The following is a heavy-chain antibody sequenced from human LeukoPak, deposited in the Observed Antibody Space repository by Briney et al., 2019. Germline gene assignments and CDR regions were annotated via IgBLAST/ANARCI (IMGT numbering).Heavy chain of an antibody. D-gene: IGHD3-10*01. V-gene: IGHV1-24*01. Sequence: ASVTVSCKVSGHTLTELSIHWVRQAPGKGLEWMGGFDPEDGETIYAQKFQGRVTITRDTSASTAYMELSSLRSEDTAVYYCARVKMVRGVPLYYFDYWGQGTLVTVSS. CDR3: ARVKMVRGVPLYYFDY. CDR2: FDPEDGET. CDR1: GHTLTELS. J-gene: IGHJ4*02.